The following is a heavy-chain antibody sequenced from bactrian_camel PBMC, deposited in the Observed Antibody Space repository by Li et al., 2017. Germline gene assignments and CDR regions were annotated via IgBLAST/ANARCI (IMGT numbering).Heavy chain of an antibody. CDR1: GFTFSSVF. Sequence: HVQLVESGGDLVQPGGSLTLSCAASGFTFSSVFMSWVRQAPGKGVEWIASIYTGGSIKYYTDSVKGRFTISQDNAKNTVFLQMHSLKPEDTAMYYCAAGQCFLGVGELGNRRNYDYWGQGTQVTVS. J-gene: IGHJ4*01. CDR3: AAGQCFLGVGELGNRRNYDY. D-gene: IGHD5*01. V-gene: IGHV3-2*01. CDR2: IYTGGSIK.